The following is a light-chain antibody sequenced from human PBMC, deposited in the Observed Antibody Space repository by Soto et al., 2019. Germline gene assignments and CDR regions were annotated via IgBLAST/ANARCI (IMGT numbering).Light chain of an antibody. CDR3: SSYGGSSNLV. CDR1: SSDVGGYNY. J-gene: IGLJ2*01. V-gene: IGLV2-8*01. Sequence: QSALTQPPSASGSPGQSVTISCTGTSSDVGGYNYVSWYQQHPGKAPKLMIYEVNRRPSGVPDRFSGSKSGNTASLTVSGLQAVDEADYYCSSYGGSSNLVFGGGTKVTVL. CDR2: EVN.